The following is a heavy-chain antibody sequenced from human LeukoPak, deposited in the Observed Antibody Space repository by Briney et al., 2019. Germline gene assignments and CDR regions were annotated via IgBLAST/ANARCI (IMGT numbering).Heavy chain of an antibody. V-gene: IGHV7-4-1*02. J-gene: IGHJ4*02. Sequence: ASVKVSCKASGYTFTSYAMNWVRQAPGQGLEWMGWINTNTGNPAYAQGFTGRFVFSLDTSVSTAYLQISSLKAEDTAVYYCARVAGIAAAHYFDYWGQGTLVTVSS. CDR2: INTNTGNP. CDR1: GYTFTSYA. D-gene: IGHD6-13*01. CDR3: ARVAGIAAAHYFDY.